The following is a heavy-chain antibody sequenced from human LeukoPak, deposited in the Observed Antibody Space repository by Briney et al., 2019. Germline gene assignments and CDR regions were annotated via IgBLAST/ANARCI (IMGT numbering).Heavy chain of an antibody. Sequence: SETLSLSCTVSGGSISGYYWSWIRQPAGKGLEWIGRIYTSGRSNYNPSLKSRVTMSVDTSKNQFSLKLSSVTAADTAVYYCARGSPYCSSSYRWFDYWGQGTLVPVSS. CDR1: GGSISGYY. J-gene: IGHJ4*02. D-gene: IGHD2-2*01. CDR2: IYTSGRS. CDR3: ARGSPYCSSSYRWFDY. V-gene: IGHV4-4*07.